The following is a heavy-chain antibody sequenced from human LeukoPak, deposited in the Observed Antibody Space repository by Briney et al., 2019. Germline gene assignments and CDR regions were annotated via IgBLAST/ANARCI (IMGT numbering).Heavy chain of an antibody. CDR2: IWYDGSNK. Sequence: PGGSLRLSCAASGFTFSSYGMHWVRQAPGKGLEWVAVIWYDGSNKYYADSVKGRFTISRDNSKNTLYLQMNSLRAEDTAVYYCARDQAESSGFDHWGQGTLVTVSS. D-gene: IGHD6-6*01. V-gene: IGHV3-33*01. CDR1: GFTFSSYG. CDR3: ARDQAESSGFDH. J-gene: IGHJ4*02.